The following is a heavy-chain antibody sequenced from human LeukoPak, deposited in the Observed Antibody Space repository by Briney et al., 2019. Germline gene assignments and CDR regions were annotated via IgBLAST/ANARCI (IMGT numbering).Heavy chain of an antibody. CDR2: IYHSGST. CDR3: ARSQLDQVADY. J-gene: IGHJ4*02. V-gene: IGHV4-38-2*01. CDR1: GYSISSGYY. Sequence: PSETLSLTCAVSGYSISSGYYWGWIRQPPGKGLEWIGSIYHSGSTYYNPSLKSRVTISVDTSKNQFSLKLSSVTAADTAVYYCARSQLDQVADYWGQGTQVTVSS. D-gene: IGHD1-1*01.